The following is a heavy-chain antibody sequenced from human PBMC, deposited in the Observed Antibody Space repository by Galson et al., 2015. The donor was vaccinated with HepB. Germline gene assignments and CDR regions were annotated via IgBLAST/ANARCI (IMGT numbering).Heavy chain of an antibody. V-gene: IGHV1-24*01. D-gene: IGHD6-13*01. CDR1: GYTLTELS. CDR3: ATKKGYSSSCGDCRRGYFDY. J-gene: IGHJ4*02. CDR2: FDPEDGET. Sequence: SVKVSCKVSGYTLTELSMHWVRQAPGKGLEWMGGFDPEDGETIYAQKFQGRVTMTEDTSTDTAYMELSSLRSEDTAVYYCATKKGYSSSCGDCRRGYFDYWGQGTLVTVSS.